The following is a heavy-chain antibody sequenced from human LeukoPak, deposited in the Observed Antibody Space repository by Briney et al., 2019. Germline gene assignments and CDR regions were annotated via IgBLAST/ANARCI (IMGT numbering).Heavy chain of an antibody. CDR3: ARFGYSGWNLEY. Sequence: GGSLRLSCAASGLSFRYFWMSSVRQSPGKGLEWVASINQGGSLNYYVDSVKGRFTISRDDAKSSLYVRMDSLRDEDTAVYYCARFGYSGWNLEYWGQGTLVTVSS. D-gene: IGHD5-12*01. V-gene: IGHV3-7*01. CDR1: GLSFRYFW. J-gene: IGHJ4*02. CDR2: INQGGSLN.